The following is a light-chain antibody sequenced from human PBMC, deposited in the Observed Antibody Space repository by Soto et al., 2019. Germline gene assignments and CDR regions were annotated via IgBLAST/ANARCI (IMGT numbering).Light chain of an antibody. CDR2: DSS. J-gene: IGKJ4*01. CDR1: QSIATY. CDR3: QQRSVWPLT. V-gene: IGKV3-11*01. Sequence: EIVLTQSPATLSLSPGDRATRSCRASQSIATYLGWYQQKPGQAPRLLIYDSSNRATGIPARFSGSGSGTDFSLIISSLEPEDFAVYYCQQRSVWPLTFGGGTKVDIK.